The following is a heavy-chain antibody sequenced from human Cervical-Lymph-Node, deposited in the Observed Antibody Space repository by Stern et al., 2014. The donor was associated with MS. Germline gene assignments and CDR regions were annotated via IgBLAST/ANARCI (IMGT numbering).Heavy chain of an antibody. Sequence: QVQLQESGPGLVKPSGTLSLTCAVSGGSISSRSNWWTWVRQPPGKGLEWIGEINQSGTTYYNPSLKSRVTQYVDKSKNQFSLKVRSVTAADTAVYYCARMMSVSGIGMDVWGQGTTVTVSS. V-gene: IGHV4-4*02. CDR2: INQSGTT. D-gene: IGHD3-16*01. CDR3: ARMMSVSGIGMDV. CDR1: GGSISSRSNW. J-gene: IGHJ6*02.